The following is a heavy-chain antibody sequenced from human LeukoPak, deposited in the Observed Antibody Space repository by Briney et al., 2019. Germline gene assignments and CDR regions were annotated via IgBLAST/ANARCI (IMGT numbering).Heavy chain of an antibody. J-gene: IGHJ2*01. CDR3: AKTPITMIVVVMGFGDWYFDL. CDR2: ISGSGGST. D-gene: IGHD3-22*01. Sequence: GGSLRLSCAASGFTFNSYAMSWVRQTPGKGLEWVSAISGSGGSTYYADSLKGRFTISRDNSKNTLDLQMNSLRAEDTAVYYCAKTPITMIVVVMGFGDWYFDLWGRGTLVTVSS. CDR1: GFTFNSYA. V-gene: IGHV3-23*01.